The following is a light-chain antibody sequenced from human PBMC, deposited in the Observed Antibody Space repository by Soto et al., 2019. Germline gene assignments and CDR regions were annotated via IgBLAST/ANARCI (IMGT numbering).Light chain of an antibody. CDR2: DTS. J-gene: IGKJ1*01. V-gene: IGKV3-15*01. Sequence: EIVLTQSPGTLSLSPGERATLSCRASQSVSIKLAWYQQKPGQAPRLLIYDTSTRATGIPARFSGSGSGTEFTLTIRSLQPDDFATYYCQQYNSFSTFGQGTKVDIK. CDR1: QSVSIK. CDR3: QQYNSFST.